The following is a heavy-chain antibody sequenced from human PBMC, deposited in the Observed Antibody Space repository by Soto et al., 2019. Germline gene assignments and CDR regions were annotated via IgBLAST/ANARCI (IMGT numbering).Heavy chain of an antibody. V-gene: IGHV3-74*01. D-gene: IGHD2-15*01. CDR2: IDNEGTGT. Sequence: EVQVVECGGGLVQPGGSLRLSCAASGFSFSSYWMHWVCQAPEKGLEWVSRIDNEGTGTSYADSVRGRFTFSRDNAKNTLHLQMSSLRPEDTAVYYCTRLGGGHYFDPCGRGTLVTVSS. CDR1: GFSFSSYW. CDR3: TRLGGGHYFDP. J-gene: IGHJ4*02.